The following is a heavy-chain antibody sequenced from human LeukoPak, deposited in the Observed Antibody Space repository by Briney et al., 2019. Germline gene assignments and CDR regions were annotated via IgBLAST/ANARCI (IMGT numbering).Heavy chain of an antibody. CDR2: ISSGGST. Sequence: SETLSLTCTVSGGSISGYFWSWIRQAPGKGLEWIGYISSGGSTNYNPSLKSRVIISVDPSRNRFSLKLSSVTAADTAVYYCANSGIYDSSGYYSNWGQGTLVTVSS. CDR1: GGSISGYF. V-gene: IGHV4-59*01. CDR3: ANSGIYDSSGYYSN. J-gene: IGHJ4*02. D-gene: IGHD3-22*01.